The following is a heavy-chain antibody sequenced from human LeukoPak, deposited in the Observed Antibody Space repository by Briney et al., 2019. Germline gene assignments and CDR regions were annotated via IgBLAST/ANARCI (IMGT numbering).Heavy chain of an antibody. CDR1: GGSISSYY. D-gene: IGHD6-13*01. J-gene: IGHJ6*03. CDR2: IYTSGST. V-gene: IGHV4-4*07. CDR3: ARVSWGYYYYYYMDV. Sequence: SETLSLTCTVSGGSISSYYWSWIRQPAGKGLEWIGRIYTSGSTNYNPSLKSRVTISVDTSKNQFSLKLSSVTAADTAVYYCARVSWGYYYYYYMDVWGKGTTVTISS.